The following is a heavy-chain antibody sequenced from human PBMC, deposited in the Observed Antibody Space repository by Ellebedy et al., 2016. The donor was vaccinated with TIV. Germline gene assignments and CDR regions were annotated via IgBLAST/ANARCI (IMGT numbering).Heavy chain of an antibody. V-gene: IGHV1-3*01. Sequence: AASVKVSCKASGYTFTKFPMHWLRQAPGQRLEWMGWTNADNGDTNYSQKFQGRVTFLRDTSASTAYMELSSLRSEDTAIYYCARDLGSTSWYRDAFDVWGQGTMVTVSS. J-gene: IGHJ3*01. D-gene: IGHD6-13*01. CDR2: TNADNGDT. CDR1: GYTFTKFP. CDR3: ARDLGSTSWYRDAFDV.